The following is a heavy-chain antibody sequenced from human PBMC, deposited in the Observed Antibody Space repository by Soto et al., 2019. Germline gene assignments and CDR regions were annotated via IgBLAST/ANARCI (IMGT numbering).Heavy chain of an antibody. D-gene: IGHD2-21*02. CDR1: GFTFNYYW. V-gene: IGHV3-74*01. Sequence: EVQLVESEGGLVQRGGSLRLSCAASGFTFNYYWMHWVRQAPGQGLVWVSHIHSDGSTTTYADSVKGRFTISRDNAKKTLYLQMNSVSAEDTAVYYCVRGDKGGFDLWGQGTTVTVSS. CDR3: VRGDKGGFDL. CDR2: IHSDGSTT. J-gene: IGHJ3*01.